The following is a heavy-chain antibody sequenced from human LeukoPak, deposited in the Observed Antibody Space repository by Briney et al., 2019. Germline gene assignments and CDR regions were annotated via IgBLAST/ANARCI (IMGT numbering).Heavy chain of an antibody. CDR1: GGSISSYY. CDR2: IYYSGST. Sequence: SETLSLTCTVSGGSISSYYWSWLRQPPGKGLEWVGYIYYSGSTNYNPSLKSRVTISVDTSKNQFSLKLSSVTAADTAVYYCARGHSSSWYPPHYYYYGMDVWGQGTTVTVSS. J-gene: IGHJ6*02. V-gene: IGHV4-59*01. CDR3: ARGHSSSWYPPHYYYYGMDV. D-gene: IGHD6-13*01.